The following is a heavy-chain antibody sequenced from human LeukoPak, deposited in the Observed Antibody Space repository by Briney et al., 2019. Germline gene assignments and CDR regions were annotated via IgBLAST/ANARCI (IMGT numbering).Heavy chain of an antibody. V-gene: IGHV4-4*02. D-gene: IGHD6-13*01. CDR3: ASGGIAAAGAEYFHH. J-gene: IGHJ1*01. Sequence: NTSGTLSLTCAVSGGSISSSNWWSWVRLPPGKGLEWIGEIYHRGSTNYNPSLKSRVTISVDKSKNQLSLKLSSVTAADTAVYYCASGGIAAAGAEYFHHWGQGTLVTVSS. CDR2: IYHRGST. CDR1: GGSISSSNW.